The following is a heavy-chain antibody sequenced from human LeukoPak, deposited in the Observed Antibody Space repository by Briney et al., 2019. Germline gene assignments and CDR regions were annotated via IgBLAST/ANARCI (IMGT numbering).Heavy chain of an antibody. D-gene: IGHD2-21*02. Sequence: GASVKVSCKASGYTFTGYYIHWVRQAPGQGLEWMGWINPNSGGTNYAQKFQERVTITRDMSTSTAYMELSSLRSEDTAVYYCAAFPMTAYYYYMDVWGKGTTVTVSS. CDR2: INPNSGGT. J-gene: IGHJ6*03. V-gene: IGHV1-2*02. CDR1: GYTFTGYY. CDR3: AAFPMTAYYYYMDV.